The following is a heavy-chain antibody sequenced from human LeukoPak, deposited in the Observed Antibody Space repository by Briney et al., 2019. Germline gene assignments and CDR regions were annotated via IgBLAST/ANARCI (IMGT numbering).Heavy chain of an antibody. D-gene: IGHD6-13*01. CDR3: AKGGYSSSSPLDY. Sequence: GGSLRLSCAASGFTFSHYAMSWVRQAPGKGLEWVSAIIPSGASTYYADSVRGRFTISRDNSRNTLYLQMNSLRAEDTAVYYCAKGGYSSSSPLDYWGQGTLVTVSS. CDR1: GFTFSHYA. J-gene: IGHJ4*02. V-gene: IGHV3-23*01. CDR2: IIPSGAST.